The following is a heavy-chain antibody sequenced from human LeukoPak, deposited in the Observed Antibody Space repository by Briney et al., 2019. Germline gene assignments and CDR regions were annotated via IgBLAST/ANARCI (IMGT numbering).Heavy chain of an antibody. J-gene: IGHJ4*02. V-gene: IGHV1-18*04. CDR3: ARVSGSYSGADY. CDR2: ISAYNGNT. D-gene: IGHD1-26*01. CDR1: GYTFTGYY. Sequence: ASVKVSCKASGYTFTGYYMHWVRQAPGQGLEWMGWISAYNGNTNYAQKLQGRVTMTTDTSTSTAYMELRSLRSDDTAVYYCARVSGSYSGADYWGQGTLATVSS.